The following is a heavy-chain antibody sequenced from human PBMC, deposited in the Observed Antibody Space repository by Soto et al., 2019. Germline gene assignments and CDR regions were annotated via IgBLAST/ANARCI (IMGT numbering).Heavy chain of an antibody. J-gene: IGHJ4*02. Sequence: QVQLVESGGGVVQPGRSLRLSCAASGFTFSSYGMHWVRQAPGKGLEWVAVIWHDGSNKYYADSVKGRFTISRDNSKNTLYLQMNSLRAEDTAVYYCARDVTMIVVAGGFDYWGQGTLVTVSS. CDR2: IWHDGSNK. CDR3: ARDVTMIVVAGGFDY. V-gene: IGHV3-33*01. CDR1: GFTFSSYG. D-gene: IGHD3-22*01.